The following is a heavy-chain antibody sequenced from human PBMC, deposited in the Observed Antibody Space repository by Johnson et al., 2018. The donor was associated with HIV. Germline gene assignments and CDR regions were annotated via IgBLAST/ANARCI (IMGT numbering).Heavy chain of an antibody. CDR1: RFTFATYW. CDR2: IKQDGSEK. V-gene: IGHV3-7*05. CDR3: ASLGGLDAAFDI. Sequence: VQLVESGGGLVQPGGSLRLSCTASRFTFATYWMSWVRQAPGKGLEWVANIKQDGSEKSFVDSVKGRFTISRDNAKNSLYLQMNSLRVEDTAVDYCASLGGLDAAFDIWGQGTMVTVSS. J-gene: IGHJ3*02. D-gene: IGHD3-10*01.